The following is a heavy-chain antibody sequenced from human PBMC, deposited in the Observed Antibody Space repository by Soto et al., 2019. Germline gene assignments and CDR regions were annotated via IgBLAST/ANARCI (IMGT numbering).Heavy chain of an antibody. D-gene: IGHD2-15*01. Sequence: ASVKVSCKASGGTFSSYAISWVRQAPGQGLEWMGGIIAFIGTTNYAQKFQGRVTITADASTSTAYMELSSLRSDDTAVYYCARVPYPYCSGGSGYSWFEPWGQGTLVTVSS. CDR3: ARVPYPYCSGGSGYSWFEP. V-gene: IGHV1-69*13. J-gene: IGHJ5*02. CDR1: GGTFSSYA. CDR2: IIAFIGTT.